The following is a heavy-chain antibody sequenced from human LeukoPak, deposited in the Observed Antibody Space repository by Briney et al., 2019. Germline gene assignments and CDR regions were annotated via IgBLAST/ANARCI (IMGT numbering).Heavy chain of an antibody. CDR1: GFTFSSSA. V-gene: IGHV3-64*01. D-gene: IGHD3-9*01. Sequence: PGGSLRLSCAASGFTFSSSAMHWVRQAPGKGLEYVSGISSNGGITYYANSVKGRFTISRDNSKNTLFLQMGSLRAEDMAVYYCARGNTMTGYSPYWGQGTLVTVSS. CDR2: ISSNGGIT. CDR3: ARGNTMTGYSPY. J-gene: IGHJ4*02.